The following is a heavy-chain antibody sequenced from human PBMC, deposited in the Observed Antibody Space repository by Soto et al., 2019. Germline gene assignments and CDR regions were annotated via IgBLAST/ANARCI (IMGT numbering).Heavy chain of an antibody. J-gene: IGHJ5*01. CDR2: IYPGDSDT. CDR1: EYRITNYW. Sequence: XAFMKISYEGCEYRITNYWIGWVRQMSGKGLEWMGIIYPGDSDTRYSPSFQGQVTISADKSISTAYLQWSSMKASDTAMYYCARPYSYGPPGDSWGQGSLVTGSS. CDR3: ARPYSYGPPGDS. D-gene: IGHD5-18*01. V-gene: IGHV5-51*01.